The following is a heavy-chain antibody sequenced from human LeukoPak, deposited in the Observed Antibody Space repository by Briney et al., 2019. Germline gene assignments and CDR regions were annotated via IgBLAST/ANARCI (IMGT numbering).Heavy chain of an antibody. CDR1: GFTFSSYA. V-gene: IGHV3-30*04. J-gene: IGHJ4*02. Sequence: GGSLRLPCAASGFTFSSYAMHWVRQAPGKGLEWVAVISYDGSNKYYADSVKGRFTISRDNSKNTLYLQMNSLRPEDTAVYYCAKDFIVGGTRVYWGQGSLVTVSS. D-gene: IGHD1-26*01. CDR2: ISYDGSNK. CDR3: AKDFIVGGTRVY.